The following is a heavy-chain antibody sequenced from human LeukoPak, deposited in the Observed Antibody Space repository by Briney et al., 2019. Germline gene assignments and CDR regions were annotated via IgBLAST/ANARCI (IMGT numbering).Heavy chain of an antibody. CDR1: GYTFSSYW. CDR2: IYPGDSDT. D-gene: IGHD2-8*02. V-gene: IGHV5-51*01. Sequence: GESLKISCKVSGYTFSSYWIGWVRQMPGEGLEWMGIIYPGDSDTRYSPSFQGQVTISADTTISTAYLQWTSLKASDTAMYYCARSTGGTGPADYWGQGTLVTVFS. J-gene: IGHJ4*02. CDR3: ARSTGGTGPADY.